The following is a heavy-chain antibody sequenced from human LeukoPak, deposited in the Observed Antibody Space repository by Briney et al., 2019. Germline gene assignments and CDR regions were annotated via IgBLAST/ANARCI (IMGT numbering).Heavy chain of an antibody. D-gene: IGHD2-15*01. V-gene: IGHV1-69*04. CDR3: AREPLVGAGGGGYYYYGMDV. J-gene: IGHJ6*02. Sequence: VKVSCKASGGTFSSYAISWVRQAPGQGLEWMGRIIPILGIANYAQKFQGRVTITADKSTSTAYMELSSLRSEDTAVYCCAREPLVGAGGGGYYYYGMDVWGQGTTVTVSS. CDR1: GGTFSSYA. CDR2: IIPILGIA.